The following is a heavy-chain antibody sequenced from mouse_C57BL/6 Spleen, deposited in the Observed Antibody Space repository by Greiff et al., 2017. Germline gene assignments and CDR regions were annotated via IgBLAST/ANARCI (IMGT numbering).Heavy chain of an antibody. CDR3: ARSGDYYGSRDYFDY. Sequence: QVQLQQPGAELVKPGASVKLSCKASGYTFTSYWMQWVKQRPGQGLEWIGEIDPSDSYTNYNQKFKGKATLTVDTSSSTAYMQLSSLTSEDSAVYYCARSGDYYGSRDYFDYWGQGTTLTVSS. D-gene: IGHD1-1*01. V-gene: IGHV1-50*01. CDR2: IDPSDSYT. J-gene: IGHJ2*01. CDR1: GYTFTSYW.